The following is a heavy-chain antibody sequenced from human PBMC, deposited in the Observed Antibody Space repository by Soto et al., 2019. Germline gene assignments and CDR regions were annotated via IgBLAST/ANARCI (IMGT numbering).Heavy chain of an antibody. CDR3: ARGGSDYDNFDY. J-gene: IGHJ4*02. D-gene: IGHD5-12*01. V-gene: IGHV1-8*01. Sequence: GASVKVSCKASGYTFTSYDINWVRQATGQGLEWMGWMNPNSGNTGYALKFQGRVTMTRNTSISTAYMELSNLRSEDTAVYYCARGGSDYDNFDYWGQGTLVTVSS. CDR2: MNPNSGNT. CDR1: GYTFTSYD.